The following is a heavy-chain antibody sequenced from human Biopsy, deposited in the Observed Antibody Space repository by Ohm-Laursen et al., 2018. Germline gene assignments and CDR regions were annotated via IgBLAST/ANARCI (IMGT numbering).Heavy chain of an antibody. Sequence: PPGTLSLTCTVSGDSVSSGSFYWTWIRQPPGQGLEYIGYIYDRGSTANYNPSLESRVTISVDTSKNHFSLRLRSVTPADTAIYYCARDRGYYSDRTVPGYFDLWGRGTLVTVSS. CDR2: IYDRGSTA. CDR1: GDSVSSGSFY. CDR3: ARDRGYYSDRTVPGYFDL. J-gene: IGHJ2*01. D-gene: IGHD3-22*01. V-gene: IGHV4-61*03.